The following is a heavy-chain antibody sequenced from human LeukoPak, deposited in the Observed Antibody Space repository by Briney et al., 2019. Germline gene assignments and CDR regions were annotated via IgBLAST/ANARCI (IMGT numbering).Heavy chain of an antibody. CDR2: FNPRGGST. CDR1: GYIFSRYN. J-gene: IGHJ4*02. V-gene: IGHV1-46*01. CDR3: ARDIDGGGYLTPFDY. Sequence: ASVKVSCKSSGYIFSRYNIHWVRQAPGQGLEWMGTFNPRGGSTSYAQKFQGRVTLTGDTSTSTVYMEVSSLRSEDTAVYYCARDIDGGGYLTPFDYWGQGTLVTVSS. D-gene: IGHD3-22*01.